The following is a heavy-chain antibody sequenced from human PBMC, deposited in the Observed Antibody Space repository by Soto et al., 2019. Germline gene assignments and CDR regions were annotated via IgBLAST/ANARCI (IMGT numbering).Heavy chain of an antibody. D-gene: IGHD3-22*01. V-gene: IGHV3-21*01. CDR2: ISSSSSYI. CDR1: GFTFSSYS. Sequence: GGSLRLSCAASGFTFSSYSMNWVRQAPGKGLEWVSSISSSSSYIYYADSVKGRFTISRDNAKNSLYLQMNSLRAEDTAVYYCARDHSYYYDSSGHYYFDYWGQGTLVTVSS. CDR3: ARDHSYYYDSSGHYYFDY. J-gene: IGHJ4*02.